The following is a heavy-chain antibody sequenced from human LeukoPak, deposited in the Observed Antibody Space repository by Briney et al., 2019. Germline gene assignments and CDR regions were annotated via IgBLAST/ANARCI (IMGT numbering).Heavy chain of an antibody. CDR3: ARDCGLVAGEYFDY. V-gene: IGHV3-11*06. CDR1: GFSFSDVY. Sequence: GGSLRLSCEASGFSFSDVYKSWIRQAPGKGPEWVSYISSSGSSTKYAAAVKGRFPNSRDNAKNSLYLQMNRLRVEDTAVYYCARDCGLVAGEYFDYGGEGTLVTVSS. CDR2: ISSSGSST. J-gene: IGHJ4*02. D-gene: IGHD6-19*01.